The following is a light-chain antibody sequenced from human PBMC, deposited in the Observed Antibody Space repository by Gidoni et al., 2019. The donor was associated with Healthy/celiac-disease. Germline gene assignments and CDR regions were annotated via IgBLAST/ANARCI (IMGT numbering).Light chain of an antibody. CDR2: WAS. CDR1: QSVLYSSNNENY. J-gene: IGKJ2*01. V-gene: IGKV4-1*01. CDR3: QQYYRTPRT. Sequence: DIVMTQSPDSLAVSLGERATINCKSSQSVLYSSNNENYLAWYQQKPGQPPKLLIYWASTRESGVPDRFSGSGSGTDFALTISSLQAEDVAVSYCQQYYRTPRTFGQGTKLEIK.